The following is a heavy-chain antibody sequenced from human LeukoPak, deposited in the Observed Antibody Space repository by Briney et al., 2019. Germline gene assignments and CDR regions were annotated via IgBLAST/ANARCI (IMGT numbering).Heavy chain of an antibody. D-gene: IGHD3-10*01. CDR2: ISAYNGNT. CDR3: ARDLVGSAISYSSGAWDY. Sequence: GASVKVSCKASGYTFTSYGISWVRQAPGQGLEWMGWISAYNGNTNYAQKLQGRVTMTTDTSTSTAYMELSSLRAEDTAVYYCARDLVGSAISYSSGAWDYWGQGTLVTVSS. J-gene: IGHJ4*02. V-gene: IGHV1-18*01. CDR1: GYTFTSYG.